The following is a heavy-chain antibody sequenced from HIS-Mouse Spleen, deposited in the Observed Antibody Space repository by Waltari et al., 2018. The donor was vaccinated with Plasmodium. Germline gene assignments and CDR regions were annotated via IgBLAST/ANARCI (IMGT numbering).Heavy chain of an antibody. Sequence: EVQLVESGGGLVKPGGSLRLSCAASGFTFGSYWMSWVRQAPGKGLEWVANIKQDGSEKYYVDSVKGRFTISRDNAKNSLYLQMNSLRAEDTAVYYCARDRRGYWYFDLWGRGTLVTVSS. J-gene: IGHJ2*01. CDR3: ARDRRGYWYFDL. V-gene: IGHV3-7*01. CDR2: IKQDGSEK. CDR1: GFTFGSYW. D-gene: IGHD5-12*01.